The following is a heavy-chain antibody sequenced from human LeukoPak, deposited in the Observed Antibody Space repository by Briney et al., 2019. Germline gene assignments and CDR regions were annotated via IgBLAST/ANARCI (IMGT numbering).Heavy chain of an antibody. V-gene: IGHV1-2*02. J-gene: IGHJ4*02. CDR3: ARDRAAGAYFDY. CDR1: GYTFTGYY. CDR2: INPNSGGT. D-gene: IGHD6-19*01. Sequence: ASVTVSCKASGYTFTGYYMHWVRQAPGQGLEWMGWINPNSGGTNYAQKFQGRVTMTRDTSISTAYMELSRLRSDDTAVYYCARDRAAGAYFDYWGQGTLVTVSS.